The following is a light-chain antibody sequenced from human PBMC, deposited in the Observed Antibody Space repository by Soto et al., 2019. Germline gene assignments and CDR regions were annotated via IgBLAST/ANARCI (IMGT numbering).Light chain of an antibody. CDR2: GAS. Sequence: EIVLTQSPGTLSLSPGERATLSCRASESVSNNYLAWYQRKPGQAPRLLIYGASYRATDIPDRFSGSGSGTDFTLTIARLEADDFAVYICQQCGGTPPTFGRGPKVEI. V-gene: IGKV3-20*01. J-gene: IGKJ4*02. CDR3: QQCGGTPPT. CDR1: ESVSNNY.